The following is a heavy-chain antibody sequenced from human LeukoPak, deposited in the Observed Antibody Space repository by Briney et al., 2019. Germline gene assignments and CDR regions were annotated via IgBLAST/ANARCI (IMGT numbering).Heavy chain of an antibody. CDR1: GSIFTSYV. CDR2: INAGNGNT. V-gene: IGHV1-3*01. J-gene: IGHJ4*02. CDR3: ARASPGYSYDYFDY. D-gene: IGHD5-18*01. Sequence: AQVRVSCKPLGSIFTSYVLHWVGQAPGQRLGGLGWINAGNGNTKSSQKFQGRVTIIRDTSASTAYMEVSSLRSEDTSVYYCARASPGYSYDYFDYWGQGTLVTVSS.